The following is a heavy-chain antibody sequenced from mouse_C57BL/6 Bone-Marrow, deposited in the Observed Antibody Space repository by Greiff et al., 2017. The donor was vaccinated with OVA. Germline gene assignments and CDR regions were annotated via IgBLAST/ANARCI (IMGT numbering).Heavy chain of an antibody. J-gene: IGHJ2*01. CDR2: IDPENGDT. Sequence: EVQLVESGAELVRPGASVKLSCTASGFNIKDDYMHWVKQRPEQGLEWIGWIDPENGDTEYASKFQGKATITADTSSNTAYLQLSSLTSEDTAVYYCTTGGGSSFYFDYWGQGTTLTVSS. CDR3: TTGGGSSFYFDY. D-gene: IGHD1-1*01. CDR1: GFNIKDDY. V-gene: IGHV14-4*01.